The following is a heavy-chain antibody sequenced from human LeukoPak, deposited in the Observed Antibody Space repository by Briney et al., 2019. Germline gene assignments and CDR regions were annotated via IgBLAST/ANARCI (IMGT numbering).Heavy chain of an antibody. CDR1: GGTFSSYA. J-gene: IGHJ6*03. D-gene: IGHD2-15*01. CDR3: ASGGCSGGSCYPASYYYYMDV. V-gene: IGHV1-69*06. CDR2: IIPIFGTA. Sequence: GASVTVSCKASGGTFSSYAISWVRQAPGQGLEWMGGIIPIFGTANYAQKFQGRVTITADKSTSTAYMELSSLRSGDTAVYYCASGGCSGGSCYPASYYYYMDVWGKGTTVTVSS.